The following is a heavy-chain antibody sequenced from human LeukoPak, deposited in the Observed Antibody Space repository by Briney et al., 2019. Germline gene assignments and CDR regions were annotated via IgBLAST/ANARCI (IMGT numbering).Heavy chain of an antibody. CDR2: IIPIFGTA. CDR1: GGTFSNHG. D-gene: IGHD3-10*01. CDR3: ARLWGGGGSGVESFFYY. Sequence: SVKVSCKASGGTFSNHGISWVRQAPGQGLEWMGGIIPIFGTANYAQRFRGRVTITADKSTSTAYMELNSLRSEDTAVYYCARLWGGGGSGVESFFYYWGQGTLVTVSS. V-gene: IGHV1-69*06. J-gene: IGHJ4*02.